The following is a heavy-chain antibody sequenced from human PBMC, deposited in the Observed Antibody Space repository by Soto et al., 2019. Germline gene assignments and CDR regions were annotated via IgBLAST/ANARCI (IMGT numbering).Heavy chain of an antibody. Sequence: WVRQAPGQGLEWMGWISTYYNPSLKSRVTISVDTSKNQFSLKLSSVTAADTAVYYCARLGTAMVDFDYWGQGTLVTVSS. J-gene: IGHJ4*02. V-gene: IGHV4-39*01. CDR2: ISTYY. CDR3: ARLGTAMVDFDY. D-gene: IGHD5-18*01.